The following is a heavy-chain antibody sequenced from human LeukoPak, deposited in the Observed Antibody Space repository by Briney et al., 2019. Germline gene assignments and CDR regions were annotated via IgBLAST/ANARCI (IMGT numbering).Heavy chain of an antibody. Sequence: PGGSLRLSCAASGFTFSSYSMNWVRQAPGKGLEWVSSISSSSSYIYYADSVKGRFTISRDNAKNSLYLQMNSLRADDTAVYYCARGEYYNKNYYYYMDVWGKGTTVTISS. CDR2: ISSSSSYI. CDR3: ARGEYYNKNYYYYMDV. CDR1: GFTFSSYS. D-gene: IGHD3-10*01. J-gene: IGHJ6*03. V-gene: IGHV3-21*01.